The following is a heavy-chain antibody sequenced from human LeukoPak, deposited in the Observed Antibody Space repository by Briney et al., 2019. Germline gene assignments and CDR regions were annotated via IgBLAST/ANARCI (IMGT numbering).Heavy chain of an antibody. J-gene: IGHJ4*02. D-gene: IGHD1-7*01. V-gene: IGHV1-24*01. Sequence: ASVKVSCKVSGYTLTELSMHWVRQAPGKGLEWMVGFDPEDGETIYAQKLQSRATMTEDTSTDTAYMELTSLRSEGTAVYYCATLFITGTTGFDYWGQGTLVTVSS. CDR2: FDPEDGET. CDR3: ATLFITGTTGFDY. CDR1: GYTLTELS.